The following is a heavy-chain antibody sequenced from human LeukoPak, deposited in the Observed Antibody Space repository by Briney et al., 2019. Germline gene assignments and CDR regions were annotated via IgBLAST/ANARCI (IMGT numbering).Heavy chain of an antibody. J-gene: IGHJ4*02. CDR2: IGIDSGKT. CDR1: GFTFSDYS. V-gene: IGHV3-48*01. Sequence: GGSLRLSCAASGFTFSDYSMNWVRQAPGKGLEWISYIGIDSGKTKYADSVKGRFTISGDKAKSSLYLQMSSLRVEDTAVYYCARDYRCAFDNWGQGTLVTVSS. CDR3: ARDYRCAFDN. D-gene: IGHD1-14*01.